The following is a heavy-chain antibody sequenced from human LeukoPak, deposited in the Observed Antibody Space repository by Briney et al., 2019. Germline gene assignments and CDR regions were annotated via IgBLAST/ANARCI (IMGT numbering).Heavy chain of an antibody. Sequence: GGSLRLSCAASGFTFSSYGMSWVRQAPGKGLEWVSAISGSGGSTYYADSVKGRFTISRDNSKNTLYLQMNSLRAEDTAVYYCARERFLEWFYYYMDAWGQGTLVTVSS. J-gene: IGHJ5*02. CDR2: ISGSGGST. CDR1: GFTFSSYG. CDR3: ARERFLEWFYYYMDA. D-gene: IGHD3-3*01. V-gene: IGHV3-23*01.